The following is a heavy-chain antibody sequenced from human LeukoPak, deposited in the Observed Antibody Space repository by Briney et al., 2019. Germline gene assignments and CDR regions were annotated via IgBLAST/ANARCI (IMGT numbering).Heavy chain of an antibody. Sequence: SGGSLRLSCAASGFTFSSYAINWVRQAPGKGLEWVSGIIGSGGGTYYADPVKGRFTISRDNSKNTLYLQMNSLRAEDTAVYYCAKGGGAYYSDSSTYSAPFEHWGQGTLVTVSS. CDR1: GFTFSSYA. CDR3: AKGGGAYYSDSSTYSAPFEH. D-gene: IGHD3-22*01. V-gene: IGHV3-23*01. J-gene: IGHJ4*02. CDR2: IIGSGGGT.